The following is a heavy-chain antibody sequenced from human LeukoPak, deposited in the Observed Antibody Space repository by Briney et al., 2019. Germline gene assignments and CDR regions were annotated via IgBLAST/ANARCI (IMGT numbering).Heavy chain of an antibody. V-gene: IGHV3-66*01. D-gene: IGHD3-10*01. CDR3: ARDDGVRGVIIPKYFDY. J-gene: IGHJ4*02. CDR2: IYSGGST. Sequence: GGSLRLSCAASGFTVSSNYMNWVRQAPGKGLEWVSLIYSGGSTYYADSVKGRFTISRDNSKNTLYLQMNSLRAEDTAVYYCARDDGVRGVIIPKYFDYWGQGTLVTVSS. CDR1: GFTVSSNY.